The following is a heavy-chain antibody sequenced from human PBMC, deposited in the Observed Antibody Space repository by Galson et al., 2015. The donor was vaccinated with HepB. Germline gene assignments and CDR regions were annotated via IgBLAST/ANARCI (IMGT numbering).Heavy chain of an antibody. Sequence: SLRLSCAASGFTFSSYDMHWVRQATGKGLEWVSAIGTAGDTYYPGSVKGRFTISRENAKNSLYLQMNSLRAGDTAVYYCARVTRFFGEDAFDIWGQGTMVTVSS. CDR3: ARVTRFFGEDAFDI. D-gene: IGHD3-10*01. CDR1: GFTFSSYD. V-gene: IGHV3-13*04. J-gene: IGHJ3*02. CDR2: IGTAGDT.